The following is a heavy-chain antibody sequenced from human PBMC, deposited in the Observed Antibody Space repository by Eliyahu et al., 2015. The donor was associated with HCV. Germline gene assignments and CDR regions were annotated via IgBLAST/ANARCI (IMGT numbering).Heavy chain of an antibody. CDR2: ISYDGSNK. V-gene: IGHV3-30*18. CDR1: GFTFSSYG. CDR3: AKGRMSYYRFDY. J-gene: IGHJ4*02. D-gene: IGHD1-26*01. Sequence: QVQLVESGGGVVQPGRSLRLSCAASGFTFSSYGMHWVRQASGKGVEWVAVISYDGSNKYYADSVKGRFTISRDNSKNTLYLQMNSLRAEDTAVYYCAKGRMSYYRFDYWGQGTLVTVSS.